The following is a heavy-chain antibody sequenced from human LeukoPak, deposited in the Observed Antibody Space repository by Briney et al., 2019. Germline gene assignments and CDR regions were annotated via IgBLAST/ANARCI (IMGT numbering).Heavy chain of an antibody. CDR3: ARHSSGWTGEWFDP. V-gene: IGHV4-34*01. J-gene: IGHJ5*02. D-gene: IGHD6-19*01. CDR1: GGSFSGYY. CDR2: INHSGST. Sequence: PSETLSLTCAVYGGSFSGYYWSWIRQPPGKGLEWIGEINHSGSTNYNPSLKSRVTISVDTSKNQFSLKLSSVTAADTAVYYCARHSSGWTGEWFDPWGQGTLVTVSS.